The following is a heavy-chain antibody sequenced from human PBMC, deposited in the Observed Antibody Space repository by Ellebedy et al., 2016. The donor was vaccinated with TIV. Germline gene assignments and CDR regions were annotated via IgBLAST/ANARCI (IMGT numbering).Heavy chain of an antibody. J-gene: IGHJ4*02. D-gene: IGHD1-1*01. CDR2: IVAHNGNR. V-gene: IGHV1-18*04. CDR1: GYALASDS. Sequence: AASVNVSCKASGYALASDSISWVRQAPGQGLEWMGGIVAHNGNRYYKQSLQDRVTMTTDTSTNTAYMELRSLTSDDTAVYYCATSATFIERGRADYWGQGTLVTVSS. CDR3: ATSATFIERGRADY.